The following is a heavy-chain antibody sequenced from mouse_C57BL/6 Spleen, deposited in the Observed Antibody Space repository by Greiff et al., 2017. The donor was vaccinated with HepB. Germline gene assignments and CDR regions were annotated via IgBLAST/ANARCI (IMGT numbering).Heavy chain of an antibody. Sequence: EVKLQQSGPELVTPGDSVKISCKASGYSFTGYFMNWVMQSHGKSLEWIGRINPYNGDTFYNQKFKGKATLTVDKSSSTAHMELRSLTSEDSAVYYCARPRYYSNSYFDLWGTGTTVTVSS. D-gene: IGHD2-5*01. V-gene: IGHV1-20*01. CDR3: ARPRYYSNSYFDL. J-gene: IGHJ1*03. CDR2: INPYNGDT. CDR1: GYSFTGYF.